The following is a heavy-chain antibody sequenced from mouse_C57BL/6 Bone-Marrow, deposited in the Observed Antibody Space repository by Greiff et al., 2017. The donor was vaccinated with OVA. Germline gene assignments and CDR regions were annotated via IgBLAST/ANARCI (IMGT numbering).Heavy chain of an antibody. CDR1: GYTFTDYY. Sequence: QVQLQQSGAELVRPGASVKLSCKASGYTFTDYYINWVKQRPGQGLEWIARIYPGSGNTYYNEKFKGKATLTAEKSSSTAYMQLSSLTSEDSAVYFCARIVDYWGQGTTLTVSS. V-gene: IGHV1-76*01. CDR3: ARIVDY. CDR2: IYPGSGNT. J-gene: IGHJ2*01.